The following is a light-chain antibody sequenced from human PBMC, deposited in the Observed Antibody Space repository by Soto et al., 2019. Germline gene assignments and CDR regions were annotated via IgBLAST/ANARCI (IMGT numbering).Light chain of an antibody. CDR2: GAS. J-gene: IGKJ1*01. CDR3: QQYNSTPWT. CDR1: QSVSTSN. Sequence: IVLTQSPGTLSSSPGERATLSCRASQSVSTSNLAWYQQRPGQAPRLLIYGASRRATGIPDRFSGSGSGTEFTLTISSPQSEDFAVYYCQQYNSTPWTFGQGTKVDIK. V-gene: IGKV3-20*01.